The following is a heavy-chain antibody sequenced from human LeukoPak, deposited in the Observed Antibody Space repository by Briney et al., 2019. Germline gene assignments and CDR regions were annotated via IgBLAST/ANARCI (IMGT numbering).Heavy chain of an antibody. CDR3: ARRAPRFSYGTYYYYMDV. CDR2: ISAYNGNT. D-gene: IGHD3-3*01. J-gene: IGHJ6*03. V-gene: IGHV1-18*01. Sequence: ASVKVSCKASGYTFTSYGISWVRQAPGQGLEWMGWISAYNGNTNYAQKLQGRVTMTTDTSTSTAYMELRSLRSDDTAVYYCARRAPRFSYGTYYYYMDVWGKGTTVTVSS. CDR1: GYTFTSYG.